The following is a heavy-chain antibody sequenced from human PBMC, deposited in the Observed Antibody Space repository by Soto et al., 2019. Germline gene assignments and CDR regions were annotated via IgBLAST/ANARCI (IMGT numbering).Heavy chain of an antibody. J-gene: IGHJ6*02. CDR1: GGSFSSYA. CDR3: ARDRVLRFLEWFYGMDV. Sequence: SVKLSCRASGGSFSSYAIIWVRQAPGQGLEWMGGIIPIFGTANYAQKFQGRVTITADKSTSTAYMELSSLRSEDTAVYYCARDRVLRFLEWFYGMDVWGQGTTVTVSS. V-gene: IGHV1-69*06. D-gene: IGHD3-3*01. CDR2: IIPIFGTA.